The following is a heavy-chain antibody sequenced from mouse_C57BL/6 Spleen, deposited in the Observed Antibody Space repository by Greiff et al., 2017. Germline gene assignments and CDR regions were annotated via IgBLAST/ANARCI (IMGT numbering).Heavy chain of an antibody. D-gene: IGHD1-1*01. CDR1: GYTFTSYW. CDR2: IYPGNSDT. J-gene: IGHJ1*03. Sequence: VQLQQSGTVLARPGASVKMSCKTSGYTFTSYWMHWVKQRPGQGLEWIGAIYPGNSDTSYNQKFKGKAKLTAVTSASTAYMELSSLTSEDSAVYYCTSYYGSSDWYFDVWGTGTTVTVSS. CDR3: TSYYGSSDWYFDV. V-gene: IGHV1-5*01.